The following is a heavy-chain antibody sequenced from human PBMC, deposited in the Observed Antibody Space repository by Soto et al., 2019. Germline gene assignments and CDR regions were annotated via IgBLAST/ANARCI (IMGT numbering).Heavy chain of an antibody. CDR2: IYPSDSDT. Sequence: GESLKISCSGSGYSFANYWIGWVRQMPGKGLEWMGIIYPSDSDTRYSPSFQGQVTISADKSISTAYLQWNSLEASDTAMYFCARGDSSDYSTTTPADFWGQGTLVTVSS. CDR1: GYSFANYW. D-gene: IGHD3-22*01. J-gene: IGHJ4*02. V-gene: IGHV5-51*01. CDR3: ARGDSSDYSTTTPADF.